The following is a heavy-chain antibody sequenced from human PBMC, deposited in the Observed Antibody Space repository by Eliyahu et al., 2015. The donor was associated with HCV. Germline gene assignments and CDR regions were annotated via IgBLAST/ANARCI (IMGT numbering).Heavy chain of an antibody. V-gene: IGHV4-59*01. D-gene: IGHD3-22*01. CDR3: ATAYYYDSSGYYYGYFQH. J-gene: IGHJ1*01. CDR2: IYYSGST. Sequence: QVQLQESGPGLVKPSETLSLTCXXXGGSISSYYWSWXRQPPGKGLEWIGYIYYSGSTNYNPSLKSRVTISVDTSKNQFSLKLSSVTAADTAVYYCATAYYYDSSGYYYGYFQHWGQGTLVTVSS. CDR1: GGSISSYY.